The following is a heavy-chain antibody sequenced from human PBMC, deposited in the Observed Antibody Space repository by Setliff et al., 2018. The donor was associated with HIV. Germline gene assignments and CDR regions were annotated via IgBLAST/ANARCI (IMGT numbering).Heavy chain of an antibody. Sequence: SETLSLTCTVSGDSIGDYYWNWVRQPAGKGLEWIGRVYASAYSNYNPSLKSRVTLSADTSKNQLSLSLTSVTAADTAVYYCARVRLTMIMMVDYFDQWGQGTLVTVSS. CDR3: ARVRLTMIMMVDYFDQ. CDR1: GDSIGDYY. CDR2: VYASAYS. V-gene: IGHV4-4*07. J-gene: IGHJ4*02. D-gene: IGHD3-22*01.